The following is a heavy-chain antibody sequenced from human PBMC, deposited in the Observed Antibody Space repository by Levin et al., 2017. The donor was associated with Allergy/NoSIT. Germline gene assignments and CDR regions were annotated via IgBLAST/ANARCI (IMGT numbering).Heavy chain of an antibody. V-gene: IGHV3-9*01. D-gene: IGHD4-23*01. J-gene: IGHJ4*02. CDR1: GFTFDDYA. Sequence: LPGGSLRLSCAASGFTFDDYAMHWVRQAPGKGLEWVSGISWNSGSIGYADSVKGRFTISRDNAKNSLYLQMNSLRAEDTALYYCAKDRAPDYGGLFDYWGQGTLVTVSS. CDR3: AKDRAPDYGGLFDY. CDR2: ISWNSGSI.